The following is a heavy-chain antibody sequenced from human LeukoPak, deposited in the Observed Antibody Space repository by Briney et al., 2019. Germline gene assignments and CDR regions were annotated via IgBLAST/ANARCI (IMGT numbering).Heavy chain of an antibody. CDR3: TRRYFDL. CDR1: GFTFSSYW. J-gene: IGHJ2*01. CDR2: IKQDGSEK. Sequence: GGSLRLSCAGSGFTFSSYWMHWVRQAPGKGLEWVANIKQDGSEKHYVDSVKGRFTISRDNAKNSPCLQMNNLRAEDTAVYYCTRRYFDLWGRGTLVTVSS. V-gene: IGHV3-7*03.